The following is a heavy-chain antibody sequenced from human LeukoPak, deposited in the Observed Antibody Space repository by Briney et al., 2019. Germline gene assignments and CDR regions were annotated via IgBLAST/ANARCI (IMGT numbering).Heavy chain of an antibody. D-gene: IGHD5-18*01. CDR2: IKQDGSEK. J-gene: IGHJ4*02. V-gene: IGHV3-7*04. Sequence: GGSLRLSCLGSGFPFSNYWMSWVRQTPGKGLEWVANIKQDGSEKYYVDSVKGRFTISRDNAKNLPHLQMSSLRVEDTAIYYCARDIEYSSDVDYWGQGTLVTVSS. CDR3: ARDIEYSSDVDY. CDR1: GFPFSNYW.